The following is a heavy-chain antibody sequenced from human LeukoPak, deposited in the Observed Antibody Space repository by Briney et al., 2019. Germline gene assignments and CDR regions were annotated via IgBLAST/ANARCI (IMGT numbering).Heavy chain of an antibody. D-gene: IGHD1-26*01. V-gene: IGHV3-30*02. CDR2: IWYDGSNK. CDR3: AKDWDHSSGSYFQH. CDR1: GLTFSGYG. Sequence: GGSLTLSCAVSGLTFSGYGMHWVRQAPGKGLEWVALIWYDGSNKYYADSVKGRFTISRDNSKNTLYLQMNSLRAEDTAVYYCAKDWDHSSGSYFQHWGQGTLVTVSS. J-gene: IGHJ1*01.